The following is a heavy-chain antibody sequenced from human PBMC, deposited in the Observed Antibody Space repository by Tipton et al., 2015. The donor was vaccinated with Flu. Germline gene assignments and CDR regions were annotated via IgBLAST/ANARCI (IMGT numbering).Heavy chain of an antibody. D-gene: IGHD5-18*01. CDR2: IYYSGST. Sequence: TLSLTCTVSGGSISSSSYYWGWIRQPPGKGLEWIGSIYYSGSTYYNPSLKSRVTISVDTSKNQFSLKLSSVTAADTAVYYCARVGTAMFDPWGQGTLVTVPS. J-gene: IGHJ5*02. CDR3: ARVGTAMFDP. CDR1: GGSISSSSYY. V-gene: IGHV4-39*07.